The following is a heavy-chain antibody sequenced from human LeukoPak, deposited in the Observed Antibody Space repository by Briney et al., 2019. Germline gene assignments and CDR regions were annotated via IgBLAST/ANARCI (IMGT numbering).Heavy chain of an antibody. CDR1: GDSISSYY. Sequence: SETLSLTCNVSGDSISSYYWSWIRQPPGKGLEWIGYIYYSGSTNYNPSLKSRVTISVDTSKNQFSLKLSSVTAADTAVYYCARGGDCSGGSCYQATYFDYWGQGTLVTVSS. V-gene: IGHV4-59*01. D-gene: IGHD2-15*01. CDR3: ARGGDCSGGSCYQATYFDY. J-gene: IGHJ4*02. CDR2: IYYSGST.